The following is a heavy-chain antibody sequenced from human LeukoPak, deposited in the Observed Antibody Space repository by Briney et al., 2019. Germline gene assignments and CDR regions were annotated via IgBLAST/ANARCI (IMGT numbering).Heavy chain of an antibody. Sequence: ASVKVSCKASGYTFTTYGISWVRQAPGQGLEWMGWISAYNGNTNYAQKFQGRVTMTTDTSTSTAYMELRSLRSDDTAVYYCARFYGSGSYYYYHYMDVWGKGTTVTVSS. V-gene: IGHV1-18*01. CDR2: ISAYNGNT. J-gene: IGHJ6*03. CDR1: GYTFTTYG. CDR3: ARFYGSGSYYYYHYMDV. D-gene: IGHD3-10*01.